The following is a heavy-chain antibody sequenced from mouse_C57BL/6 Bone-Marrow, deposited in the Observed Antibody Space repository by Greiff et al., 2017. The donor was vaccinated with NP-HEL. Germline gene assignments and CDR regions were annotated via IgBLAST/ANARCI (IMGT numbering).Heavy chain of an antibody. V-gene: IGHV1-26*01. J-gene: IGHJ1*03. CDR3: ARSTTVVAHWYFDV. CDR1: GYTFTDYY. Sequence: EVQLQQSGPELVKPGASVKISCKASGYTFTDYYMNWVKQSHGKSLEWIGDINPNNGGTSYNQKFKGKATLTVDKSSSTAYMELRSLTSEDSAVYYCARSTTVVAHWYFDVWGTGTTLTVSS. CDR2: INPNNGGT. D-gene: IGHD1-1*01.